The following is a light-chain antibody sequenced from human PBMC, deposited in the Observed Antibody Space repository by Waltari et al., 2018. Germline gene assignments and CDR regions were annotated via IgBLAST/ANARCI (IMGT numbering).Light chain of an antibody. Sequence: CSGSSSNIGKNYVSWYQEVPGTAPKLLIYQDNKRPSGVSDRFSGSKSGTSASLAITRLQSGDEADYYCATWDNGLSGWVFGGGTRLTV. CDR3: ATWDNGLSGWV. V-gene: IGLV1-51*02. J-gene: IGLJ3*02. CDR1: SSNIGKNY. CDR2: QDN.